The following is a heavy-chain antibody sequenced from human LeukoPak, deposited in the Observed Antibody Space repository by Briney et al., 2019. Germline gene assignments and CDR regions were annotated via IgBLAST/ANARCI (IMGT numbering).Heavy chain of an antibody. CDR3: ARDPVVRGVYDGLDI. CDR2: ISAYNGNS. J-gene: IGHJ3*02. D-gene: IGHD3-10*01. CDR1: GYTFSSYG. V-gene: IGHV1-18*01. Sequence: GASVKVSCKASGYTFSSYGITWVRQAPGQGLEWLGWISAYNGNSNYAQKLQGRVSLTTETSTSTAYMELRSLGSDDTAVYYYARDPVVRGVYDGLDIWGQGTMVTVS.